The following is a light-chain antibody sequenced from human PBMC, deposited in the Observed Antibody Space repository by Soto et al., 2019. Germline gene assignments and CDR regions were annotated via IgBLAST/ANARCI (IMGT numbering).Light chain of an antibody. V-gene: IGKV3-15*01. CDR3: QQYNNWPLT. J-gene: IGKJ4*01. CDR2: ATS. CDR1: QSVSSY. Sequence: EIMMTQSPGTLSVSPGEGATLSCTASQSVSSYLAWYQQKPGQAPRLLIFATSTRATGIPARFSGSGSGTEFTLTISSLQSEDSAVYYCQQYNNWPLTFGGGTKVDIK.